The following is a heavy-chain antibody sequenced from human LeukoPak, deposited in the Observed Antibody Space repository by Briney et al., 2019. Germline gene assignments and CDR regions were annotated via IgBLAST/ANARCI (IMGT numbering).Heavy chain of an antibody. Sequence: ASVKVSCKTSGYTFTNYYIQWVRQAPGQGLEWMGVINPSGGRTTYAQKFKGRLTVTRDMSTSTVYMDLSSLRSEDTAVYYCARGPTDGDYIGDWGQGTLVTVS. CDR2: INPSGGRT. V-gene: IGHV1-46*01. CDR3: ARGPTDGDYIGD. CDR1: GYTFTNYY. J-gene: IGHJ4*02. D-gene: IGHD4-17*01.